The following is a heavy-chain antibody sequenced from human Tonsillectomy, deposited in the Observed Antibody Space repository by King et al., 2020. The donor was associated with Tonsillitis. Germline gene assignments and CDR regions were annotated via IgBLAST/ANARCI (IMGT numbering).Heavy chain of an antibody. Sequence: VQLVQSGGGLVQPGGSLRLSCAASGFTFSNYAMSWVRQAPGKGLEWVSAISGSGGSTYYADSVKGRFTISRDNSKNTLCLQMNSLSAEDTAVYYCAKELYFSTTSCYASCGSTNWFDPWGQGTLVTVSS. CDR1: GFTFSNYA. V-gene: IGHV3-23*04. CDR3: AKELYFSTTSCYASCGSTNWFDP. CDR2: ISGSGGST. D-gene: IGHD2-2*01. J-gene: IGHJ5*02.